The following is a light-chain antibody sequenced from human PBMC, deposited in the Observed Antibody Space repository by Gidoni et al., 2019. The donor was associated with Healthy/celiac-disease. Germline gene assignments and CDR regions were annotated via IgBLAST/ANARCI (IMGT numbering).Light chain of an antibody. CDR2: GAS. CDR3: QQYGSSPTWT. Sequence: EIVLTQYPGTLSLSPGERATLSCRASQSVSSSYLAWYQQKPGQAPRPLIYGASSRATGIPDRFSGSGSGTDFTITISRLEPEDFAVYYCQQYGSSPTWTFGQGTKVEIK. CDR1: QSVSSSY. V-gene: IGKV3-20*01. J-gene: IGKJ1*01.